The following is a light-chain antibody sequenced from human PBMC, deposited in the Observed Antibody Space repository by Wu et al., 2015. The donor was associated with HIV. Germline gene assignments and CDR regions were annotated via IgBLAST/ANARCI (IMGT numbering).Light chain of an antibody. CDR3: QKYNTAPWT. CDR2: AAS. Sequence: IRITQSPSSLSASTGDRVTITCRASQGISSYLAWYQQKPGKAPKVLIYAASTLQSGVPSRFSGSGSGTDFTLTISSLQPEDVATYYCQKYNTAPWTFGQGTKVEMK. CDR1: QGISSY. V-gene: IGKV1-27*01. J-gene: IGKJ1*01.